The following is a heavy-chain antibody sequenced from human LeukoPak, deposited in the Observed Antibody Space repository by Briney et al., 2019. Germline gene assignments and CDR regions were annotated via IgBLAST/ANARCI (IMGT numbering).Heavy chain of an antibody. D-gene: IGHD3-9*01. J-gene: IGHJ4*02. V-gene: IGHV3-48*03. CDR3: ARSGKIYFDWLLDY. Sequence: PGGSLRLSCAASGFTFSRYWMTWVRQAPGKGLEWVSYIGRSGTTIHYADSVKGRFTISWDNAKKSVYLQMNSLRAEDTAVYYCARSGKIYFDWLLDYWGQGTLVTVSS. CDR2: IGRSGTTI. CDR1: GFTFSRYW.